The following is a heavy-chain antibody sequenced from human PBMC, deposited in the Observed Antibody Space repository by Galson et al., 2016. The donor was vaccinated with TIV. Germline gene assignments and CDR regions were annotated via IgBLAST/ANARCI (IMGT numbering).Heavy chain of an antibody. V-gene: IGHV1-69*13. J-gene: IGHJ6*03. CDR2: IIAIFGIP. Sequence: SVKVSCKASGGIFRSYAISWVRQAPGQGLEWMGGIIAIFGIPNYAQKFQGRVTVTADESTTTVYMELSSLRSDATAVYYWARGSSYYSNYLDVWGKGTTVTVSS. D-gene: IGHD3-3*01. CDR3: ARGSSYYSNYLDV. CDR1: GGIFRSYA.